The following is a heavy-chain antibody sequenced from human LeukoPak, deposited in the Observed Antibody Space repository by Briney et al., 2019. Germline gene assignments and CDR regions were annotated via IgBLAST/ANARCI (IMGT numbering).Heavy chain of an antibody. Sequence: GGSLRLSCAASGFTFSNYEMNWVRQAPGKGLEWVSYINSGGGTIYYADSVKGRFTISRDNAKNSLYLQMNSLRAEDTAVYYCARVAVWIAVADFDYWGQGTLVTVSS. CDR3: ARVAVWIAVADFDY. J-gene: IGHJ4*02. CDR2: INSGGGTI. V-gene: IGHV3-48*03. D-gene: IGHD6-19*01. CDR1: GFTFSNYE.